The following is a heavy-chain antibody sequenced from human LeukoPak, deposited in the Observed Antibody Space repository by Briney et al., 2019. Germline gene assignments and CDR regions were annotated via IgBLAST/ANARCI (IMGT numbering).Heavy chain of an antibody. J-gene: IGHJ4*02. CDR1: GYTLTELS. Sequence: ASVKVSCKVSGYTLTELSMHWVRQAPGKGLEWMGGFDPEDGETIYAQKFQGRVTMTEDTSTDTAYMELSSLRPEDTAVYYCATDRGVVTFYYFDYWGQGTLVTVSS. CDR2: FDPEDGET. CDR3: ATDRGVVTFYYFDY. D-gene: IGHD2-21*02. V-gene: IGHV1-24*01.